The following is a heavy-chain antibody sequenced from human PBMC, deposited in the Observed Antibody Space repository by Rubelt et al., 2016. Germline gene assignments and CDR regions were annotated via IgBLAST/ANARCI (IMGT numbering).Heavy chain of an antibody. J-gene: IGHJ3*01. CDR1: GFTFSDYA. Sequence: RSLRLSCAASGFTFSDYAMHWVRQAPGKGLVWVAVISFDGSNEYYADSVKGRFTISRDSSKNTLYLQMNSLRAEDTAAYYSARSIGGATNDAFGFWGQGTMVTVSS. CDR3: ARSIGGATNDAFGF. V-gene: IGHV3-30*04. D-gene: IGHD1-26*01. CDR2: ISFDGSNE.